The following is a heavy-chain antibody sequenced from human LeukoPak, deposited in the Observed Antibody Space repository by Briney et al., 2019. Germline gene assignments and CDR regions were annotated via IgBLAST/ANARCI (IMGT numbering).Heavy chain of an antibody. D-gene: IGHD6-13*01. CDR2: IKQDGSEK. V-gene: IGHV3-7*01. J-gene: IGHJ3*02. Sequence: GGCLRLSCAASGFTFSSYWMSWVRQAPGKGLEWVANIKQDGSEKYYLDSVKGRFTMSRDNAKNSQYLQMNSLRAEDTAVYYCARNPNRGTFDIWGQGTMVTVSS. CDR1: GFTFSSYW. CDR3: ARNPNRGTFDI.